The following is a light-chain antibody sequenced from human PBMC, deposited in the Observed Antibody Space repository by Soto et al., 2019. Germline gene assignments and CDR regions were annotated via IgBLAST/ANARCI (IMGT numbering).Light chain of an antibody. CDR1: QSVSSN. CDR3: QQYDNWPPGWT. J-gene: IGKJ1*01. Sequence: IVMTQSLATLSVSPAERAPLSSRSSQSVSSNLAWYQQKPGQAPRLLIYGASTRATGVPARFSGSGSGTEFTLTITSLQSEDFAVYYCQQYDNWPPGWTFGQGTKVDNK. CDR2: GAS. V-gene: IGKV3-15*01.